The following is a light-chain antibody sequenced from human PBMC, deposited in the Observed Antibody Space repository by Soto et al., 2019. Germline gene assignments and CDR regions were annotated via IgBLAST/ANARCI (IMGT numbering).Light chain of an antibody. V-gene: IGKV1-5*03. J-gene: IGKJ2*01. CDR1: QSISSW. CDR2: KAS. CDR3: QQYNSYSPYT. Sequence: DIPMTQSPSTLSASVGHRVTITCRASQSISSWLAWYQQKPGKAPKLLIYKASSLESGVPSRFSGSGSGTEFTLTSSSLQPDDFATYYCQQYNSYSPYTFGQGTKLEIK.